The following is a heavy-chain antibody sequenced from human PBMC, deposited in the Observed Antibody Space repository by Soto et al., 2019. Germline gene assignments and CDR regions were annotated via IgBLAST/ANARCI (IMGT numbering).Heavy chain of an antibody. J-gene: IGHJ4*02. D-gene: IGHD5-12*01. Sequence: QVQLVESGGGVVQPGRSLRLSCAASGLTFSRYAMHWVRQAPGKGLEWVAVIIYDGSNKHYVDSVQGRFTISRDNSKNTLYLKMNSLRAEDTAVYYCAAELGNTGYDGHDYWGQGTLVTDSS. CDR3: AAELGNTGYDGHDY. CDR1: GLTFSRYA. CDR2: IIYDGSNK. V-gene: IGHV3-30*04.